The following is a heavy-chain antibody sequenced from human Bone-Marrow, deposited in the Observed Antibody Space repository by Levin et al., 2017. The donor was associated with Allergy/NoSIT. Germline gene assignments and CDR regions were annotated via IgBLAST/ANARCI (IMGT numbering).Heavy chain of an antibody. Sequence: ASVKVSCAASGFTFSSYWMSWVRQAPGKGLEWVANIKQDGSEKYYVDSVKGRFTISRDNAKNSLYLQMNSLRAEDTAVYYCARSRWGWQGFGYWGQGTLVTVSS. D-gene: IGHD5-24*01. CDR2: IKQDGSEK. J-gene: IGHJ4*02. CDR1: GFTFSSYW. CDR3: ARSRWGWQGFGY. V-gene: IGHV3-7*01.